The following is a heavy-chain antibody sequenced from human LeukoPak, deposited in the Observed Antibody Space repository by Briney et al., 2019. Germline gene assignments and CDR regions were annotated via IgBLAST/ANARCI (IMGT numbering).Heavy chain of an antibody. CDR1: GFTFSSYW. CDR3: ARAHSDYGDYSLGY. J-gene: IGHJ4*02. CDR2: INSDGSST. Sequence: PGGSLRLSCAASGFTFSSYWMHWVRQAPGKGLVWVSRINSDGSSTSYADSVKGRFTISRDNAKNTLYLQMNSLRAEDTAVYYCARAHSDYGDYSLGYWGQGTLVTVSS. V-gene: IGHV3-74*01. D-gene: IGHD4-17*01.